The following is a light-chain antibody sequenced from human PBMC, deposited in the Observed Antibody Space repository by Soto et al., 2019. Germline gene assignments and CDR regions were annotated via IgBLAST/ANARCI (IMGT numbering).Light chain of an antibody. CDR2: CNS. Sequence: QSVLTQPPSVSGAPGQRVTISCTGSSSNIGAGYDVHWYQQLPGTAPKLLIDCNSNRPSGVTDRFSGFKSGTSASLASTGLQAEDEADYYCQSYDSSLSGRWVFGGGTKLTVL. J-gene: IGLJ3*02. CDR3: QSYDSSLSGRWV. CDR1: SSNIGAGYD. V-gene: IGLV1-40*01.